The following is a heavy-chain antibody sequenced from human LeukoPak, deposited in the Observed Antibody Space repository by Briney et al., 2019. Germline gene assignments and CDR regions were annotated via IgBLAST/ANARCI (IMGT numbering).Heavy chain of an antibody. CDR3: SSCIFDCDL. Sequence: ASVTVPFICSAYAFPLYGITLVRQAPGPGLEWLGWISGYRGDTKYAQKFQGRVAMTSATDTTTVYMELRSRKSDATAVYDYSSCIFDCDLWGQGTLVIVSS. D-gene: IGHD3/OR15-3a*01. CDR2: ISGYRGDT. V-gene: IGHV1-18*01. CDR1: AYAFPLYG. J-gene: IGHJ5*02.